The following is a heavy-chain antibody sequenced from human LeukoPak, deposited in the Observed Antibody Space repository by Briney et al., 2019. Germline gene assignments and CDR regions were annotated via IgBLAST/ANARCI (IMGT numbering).Heavy chain of an antibody. CDR1: GYSISSGYY. D-gene: IGHD2/OR15-2a*01. V-gene: IGHV4-38-2*01. J-gene: IGHJ3*02. CDR2: IYHSGST. CDR3: AGGGKNIVIGAFDI. Sequence: PSETLSLTCAVSGYSISSGYYWGWIRQPPGKGLEWIGSIYHSGSTYYNPSLKSRVTISVDTSKNQFSLMLSSVTAADTAVYYCAGGGKNIVIGAFDIWGQGTMVTVSS.